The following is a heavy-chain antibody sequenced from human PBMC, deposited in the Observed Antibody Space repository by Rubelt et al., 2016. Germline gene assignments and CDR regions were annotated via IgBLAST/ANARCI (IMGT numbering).Heavy chain of an antibody. CDR3: ARITVDPMDQH. CDR2: IYWDDDK. CDR1: GFSLSTSGVG. J-gene: IGHJ1*01. Sequence: QITLKESGPTLVKPTQTLTLTCTFSGFSLSTSGVGVGWIRQPPGKALEWLALIYWDDDKRYSPSLKGRLTITKDTSKNQVVLTMTNMDPVDTATYYCARITVDPMDQHWGQGTLVTVSS. V-gene: IGHV2-5*02. D-gene: IGHD4-23*01.